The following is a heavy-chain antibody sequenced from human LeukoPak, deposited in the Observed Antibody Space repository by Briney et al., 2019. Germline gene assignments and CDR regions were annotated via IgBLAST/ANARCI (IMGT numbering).Heavy chain of an antibody. CDR2: ISTYNGNT. CDR3: ARDVREYDAFDI. D-gene: IGHD3-10*01. Sequence: ASVKVSCKASGYTFTNFGISWVRQAPGQGLEWMGWISTYNGNTNYAQNLQGRVTMTTDTSTSTAYMELRSLRSDDTAVYYCARDVREYDAFDIWGQGTMVTVSS. J-gene: IGHJ3*02. V-gene: IGHV1-18*01. CDR1: GYTFTNFG.